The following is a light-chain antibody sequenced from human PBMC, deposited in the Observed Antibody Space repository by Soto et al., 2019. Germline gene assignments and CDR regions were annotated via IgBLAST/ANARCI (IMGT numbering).Light chain of an antibody. J-gene: IGLJ2*01. V-gene: IGLV4-60*03. CDR3: ETLDSNTHKGV. CDR1: SGHSSYI. CDR2: LEGSGSY. Sequence: QPVLTQSSSASASLGSSVKLTCTLSSGHSSYIIAWHQQQPGKAPRYLMKLEGSGSYNKGSGVPDRFSGSSSGADRYLTIANLQSDYEADYYCETLDSNTHKGVFGGGTMLTVL.